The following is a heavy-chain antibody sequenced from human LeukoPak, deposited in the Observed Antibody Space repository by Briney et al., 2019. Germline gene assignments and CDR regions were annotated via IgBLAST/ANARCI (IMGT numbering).Heavy chain of an antibody. CDR1: GFTFSSYD. D-gene: IGHD3-16*01. CDR2: ISKSGSEI. CDR3: VRELKQISWGDY. V-gene: IGHV3-21*05. J-gene: IGHJ4*02. Sequence: GGSLRLSCAASGFTFSSYDMNWVRQAPGKGLEWVSYISKSGSEIYYADSVKGRFTISRDNAKNSLYLQMNSLRDEDTAMYYFVRELKQISWGDYWGPGTLVTVSS.